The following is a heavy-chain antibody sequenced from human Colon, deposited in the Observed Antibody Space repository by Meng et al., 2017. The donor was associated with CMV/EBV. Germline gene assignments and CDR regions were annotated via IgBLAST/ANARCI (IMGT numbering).Heavy chain of an antibody. J-gene: IGHJ6*02. V-gene: IGHV3-48*03. CDR1: GFTFSNYW. D-gene: IGHD3-3*01. Sequence: GESLKISCAASGFTFSNYWMSWVRQGPGKGLEWVSYISSGGQTIHYADSVKGRFTISRDNTNNSLYLQMSSLRADDTAVYYCARDPSLITISGVVTCGMDVWGPGTTVTVSS. CDR2: ISSGGQTI. CDR3: ARDPSLITISGVVTCGMDV.